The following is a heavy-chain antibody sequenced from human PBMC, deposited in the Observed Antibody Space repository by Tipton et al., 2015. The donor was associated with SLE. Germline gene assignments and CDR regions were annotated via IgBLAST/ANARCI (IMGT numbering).Heavy chain of an antibody. CDR2: INHSGIT. Sequence: TLSLTCAVYGGSFSGYYWSWIRQSPGKGLEWIGEINHSGITTYNTSLKSRVTISVDTSKNQFSLKVMSVTAADPAVYYCAREARRTWRAFDVGGQGTLVTVSS. CDR1: GGSFSGYY. V-gene: IGHV4-34*01. J-gene: IGHJ3*01. CDR3: AREARRTWRAFDV.